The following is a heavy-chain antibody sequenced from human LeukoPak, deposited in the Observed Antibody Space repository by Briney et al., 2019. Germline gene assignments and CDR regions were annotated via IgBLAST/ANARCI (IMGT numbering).Heavy chain of an antibody. CDR1: GFTLSNAW. V-gene: IGHV3-48*01. CDR3: AKDVYSGYDYQALDY. J-gene: IGHJ4*02. D-gene: IGHD5-12*01. Sequence: GGSLRLSCAASGFTLSNAWMNWVRQAPGKGLEWVSYISSSSSTIYYADSVKGRFTISRDNAKNSLYLQMNSLRAEDTAVYYCAKDVYSGYDYQALDYWGQGTLVTVSS. CDR2: ISSSSSTI.